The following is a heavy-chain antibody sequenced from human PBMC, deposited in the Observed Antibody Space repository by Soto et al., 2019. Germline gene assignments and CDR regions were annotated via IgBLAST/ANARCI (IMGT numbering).Heavy chain of an antibody. J-gene: IGHJ4*02. Sequence: PGGSLRLSCAASGFTFSSYAMHWVRQAPGKGLGWVAVISYDGSNKYYADSVKGRFTISRDNSKDILYLQMNALRVDDTAVYYCIRGPRPSSVGTGAFWGQGTLVTVSS. CDR3: IRGPRPSSVGTGAF. V-gene: IGHV3-30-3*01. D-gene: IGHD3-10*01. CDR1: GFTFSSYA. CDR2: ISYDGSNK.